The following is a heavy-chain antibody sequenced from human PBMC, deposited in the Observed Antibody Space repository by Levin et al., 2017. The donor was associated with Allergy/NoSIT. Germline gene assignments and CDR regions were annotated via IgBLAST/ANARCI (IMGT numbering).Heavy chain of an antibody. J-gene: IGHJ4*02. CDR3: VRPTPYNSGGYYFDY. CDR2: FYFTGRT. D-gene: IGHD6-19*01. Sequence: PSETLSLTCSVSGGSISSSSYYWGWIRQPPGKGLEWIGSFYFTGRTYYNPSLKSRVTMSVDTSKNLFSLKLSSVTAADTAVYYCVRPTPYNSGGYYFDYWGQGTLVTVSS. CDR1: GGSISSSSYY. V-gene: IGHV4-39*01.